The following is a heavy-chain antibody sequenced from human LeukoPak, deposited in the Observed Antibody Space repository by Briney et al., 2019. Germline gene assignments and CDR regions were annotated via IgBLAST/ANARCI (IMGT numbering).Heavy chain of an antibody. V-gene: IGHV3-20*04. D-gene: IGHD3-22*01. CDR2: IYWNGGST. Sequence: GGSLRLSCAASGFTFGDYGMSWVRQAPGKGLEGVSGIYWNGGSTGYADSVKGRFTISRYNAKNSLSLQMNSLRAEDTALYYCARGPNTYFYDISGYYYVNYFDHWGQGTLVTVSS. CDR3: ARGPNTYFYDISGYYYVNYFDH. J-gene: IGHJ4*02. CDR1: GFTFGDYG.